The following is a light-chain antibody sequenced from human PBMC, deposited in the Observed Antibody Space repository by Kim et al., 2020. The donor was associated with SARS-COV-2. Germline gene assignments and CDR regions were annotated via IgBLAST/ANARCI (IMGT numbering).Light chain of an antibody. CDR3: QSYDSSNVV. Sequence: GKTVTSSCTRSSGSIASNYVQGYQQRPGSAPTTVIYEDNQRPSGVPDRFSGSIDSSSNSASLTISGLKTEDEADYYCQSYDSSNVVFGGGTQLTVL. CDR2: EDN. CDR1: SGSIASNY. J-gene: IGLJ2*01. V-gene: IGLV6-57*03.